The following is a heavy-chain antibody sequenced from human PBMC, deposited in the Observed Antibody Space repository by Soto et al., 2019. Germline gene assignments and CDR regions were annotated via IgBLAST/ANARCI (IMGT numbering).Heavy chain of an antibody. V-gene: IGHV3-30-3*01. Sequence: GGSLRLSCAASGFTFSSYAMHWVRQAPGKGLEWVAVISYDGSNKYYADSVKGRFTISRDNSKNTLYLQMNSLRAEDTAVYYCARDYDSSAEPPGGAFDIWGQGTMVTVSS. D-gene: IGHD3-22*01. J-gene: IGHJ3*02. CDR1: GFTFSSYA. CDR3: ARDYDSSAEPPGGAFDI. CDR2: ISYDGSNK.